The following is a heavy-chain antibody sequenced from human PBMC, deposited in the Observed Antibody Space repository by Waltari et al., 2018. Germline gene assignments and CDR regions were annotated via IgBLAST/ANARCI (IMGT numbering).Heavy chain of an antibody. CDR3: ARYVVVTAGDY. Sequence: EVQLVESGGGLVQPGGSLRLSCEASGFTLSSYWMHWVRQVPGQGLVWVGRITGDGSGTTYAASVKGRFTISRDNAKNTLFLQMNSLRDEDTAVYYCARYVVVTAGDYWGQGTLVAVSS. J-gene: IGHJ4*02. CDR2: ITGDGSGT. V-gene: IGHV3-74*03. CDR1: GFTLSSYW. D-gene: IGHD2-21*02.